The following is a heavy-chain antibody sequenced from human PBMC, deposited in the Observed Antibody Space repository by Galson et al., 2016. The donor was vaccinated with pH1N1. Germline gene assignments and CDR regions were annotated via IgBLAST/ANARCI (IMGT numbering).Heavy chain of an antibody. J-gene: IGHJ4*02. CDR1: GYTFTRYY. D-gene: IGHD1-26*01. Sequence: SVKVSCKASGYTFTRYYLHWVRQAPGQGLEWMGVLDLTGGGTTYAQKFHSRLTMTRDTSTSTFSMELSSLKSEDTAVYYCTRDLGRLRDYWGQGTLVTVSS. V-gene: IGHV1-46*01. CDR3: TRDLGRLRDY. CDR2: LDLTGGGT.